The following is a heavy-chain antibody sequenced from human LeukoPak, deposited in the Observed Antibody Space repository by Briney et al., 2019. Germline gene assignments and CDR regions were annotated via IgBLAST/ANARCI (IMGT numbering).Heavy chain of an antibody. CDR3: AKGYTSGWYAFDS. V-gene: IGHV3-23*01. CDR2: ISGSGGST. J-gene: IGHJ4*02. Sequence: GGSLRLSCAASGFTFSSYAMSWVRQAPGKGLEWVSAISGSGGSTCYADSVRGRFTISRDNSKNTLYLQMNSLRADDTALYYCAKGYTSGWYAFDSWGQGTLVTVSS. CDR1: GFTFSSYA. D-gene: IGHD6-19*01.